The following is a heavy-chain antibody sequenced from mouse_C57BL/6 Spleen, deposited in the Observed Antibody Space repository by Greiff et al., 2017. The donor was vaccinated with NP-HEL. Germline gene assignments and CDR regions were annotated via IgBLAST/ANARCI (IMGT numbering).Heavy chain of an antibody. Sequence: DVQLVESGGGLVKPGGSLKLSCAASGFTFSSYAMSWVRQTPEKRLEWVATISDGGSYTYYPDNVKGRFTISRDNAKNNLYLQMSHLKSEDIAMYYCARGEAQATFAYWGQGTLVTVSA. CDR3: ARGEAQATFAY. D-gene: IGHD3-2*02. CDR2: ISDGGSYT. CDR1: GFTFSSYA. V-gene: IGHV5-4*01. J-gene: IGHJ3*01.